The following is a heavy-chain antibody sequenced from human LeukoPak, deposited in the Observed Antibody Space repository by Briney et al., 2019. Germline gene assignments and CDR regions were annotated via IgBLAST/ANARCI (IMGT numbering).Heavy chain of an antibody. CDR3: ARHHTEALVVGATRLAFDY. V-gene: IGHV4-39*01. D-gene: IGHD1-26*01. J-gene: IGHJ4*02. CDR1: GGSISSGSYY. Sequence: SETLSLTCTVSGGSISSGSYYWGWVRQPPGKGLEWIGSIYYSGSTYYKSSLKSRVTISVDTSKNQFSLMLSSVTAAGTAVYYCARHHTEALVVGATRLAFDYWGQGTLVTVSS. CDR2: IYYSGST.